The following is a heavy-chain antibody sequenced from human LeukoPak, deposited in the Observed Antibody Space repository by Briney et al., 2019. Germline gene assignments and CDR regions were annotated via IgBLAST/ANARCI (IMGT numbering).Heavy chain of an antibody. J-gene: IGHJ4*02. CDR3: ARDTFQPGLIDS. V-gene: IGHV3-21*05. CDR2: INDDSSDI. D-gene: IGHD2-2*01. CDR1: GFTFSLYA. Sequence: GGSLRLSCAASGFTFSLYAMNWVRQAPGKGLELVSYINDDSSDIHYAGSVRGRFTISRDDARKTLYLQLSSLRVEDTAVYYCARDTFQPGLIDSWGQGTLVTVSS.